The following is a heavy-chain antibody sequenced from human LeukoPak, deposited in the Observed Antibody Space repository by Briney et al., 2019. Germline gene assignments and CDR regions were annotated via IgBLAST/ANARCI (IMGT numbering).Heavy chain of an antibody. CDR3: TRRHVDPDIATPADTRLDP. CDR1: GFTLSCSV. D-gene: IGHD5-12*01. CDR2: IRSKAHSYST. Sequence: GGSLRLSCAASGFTLSCSVVHWVRQASGKGLEWVGRIRSKAHSYSTEYAASVRGRFTIARDASHNTDYLQMNSLKTEDPAVYYCTRRHVDPDIATPADTRLDPWGQGTLVTVSS. V-gene: IGHV3-73*01. J-gene: IGHJ5*02.